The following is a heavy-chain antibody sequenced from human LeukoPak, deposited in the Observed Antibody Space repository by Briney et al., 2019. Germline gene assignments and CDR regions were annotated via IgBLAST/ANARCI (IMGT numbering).Heavy chain of an antibody. CDR3: ARDKYPGSGSYYIFDY. V-gene: IGHV3-30-3*01. CDR2: ISYDGSNK. Sequence: PGRSLRLSCAASGFTFSSYAMHWVRQAPGKGLEWVAVISYDGSNKYYADSVKGRFTISRDNSKNTPYLQINSLRVEDTAVYYCARDKYPGSGSYYIFDYWGQGTLVTVSS. D-gene: IGHD1-26*01. J-gene: IGHJ4*02. CDR1: GFTFSSYA.